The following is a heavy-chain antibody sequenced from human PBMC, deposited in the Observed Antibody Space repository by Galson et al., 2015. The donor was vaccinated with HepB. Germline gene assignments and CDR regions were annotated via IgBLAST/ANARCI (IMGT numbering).Heavy chain of an antibody. D-gene: IGHD6-19*01. CDR1: GFTFSTYS. CDR2: ISSSSSYI. V-gene: IGHV3-21*01. J-gene: IGHJ6*02. CDR3: ARELAVAGLYYYGMDV. Sequence: SLRLSCAPSGFTFSTYSMNWVRQAPGKGLEWVSSISSSSSYIYYADSVKGRFTISRDNAKNSLYLQMNSLRAEDTAVYYCARELAVAGLYYYGMDVWGQGTTVTVSS.